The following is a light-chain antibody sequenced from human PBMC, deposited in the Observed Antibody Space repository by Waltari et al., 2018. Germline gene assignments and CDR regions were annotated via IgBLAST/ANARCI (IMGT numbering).Light chain of an antibody. Sequence: PGERANISGRASKSVANYVARYQQKPGQAPRLLIYDASKRATGIPAKFSGSGSGTDFTLIISSLEPEDFAVYYCQQRSDWPLTFGGGTKVEI. J-gene: IGKJ4*01. V-gene: IGKV3-11*01. CDR3: QQRSDWPLT. CDR2: DAS. CDR1: KSVANY.